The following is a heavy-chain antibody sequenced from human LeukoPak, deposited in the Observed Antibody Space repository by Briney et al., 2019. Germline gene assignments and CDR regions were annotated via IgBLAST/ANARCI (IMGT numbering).Heavy chain of an antibody. Sequence: PETLSLTCAVYGGSFSGYYWSWIRQPPGKGLEWIGEINHSGSTNYNPSLKSRVTISVDTSKNQFSLKLSSVTAADTAVYYCARASHDYGDYSHFDYWGQGTLVTVSS. V-gene: IGHV4-34*01. D-gene: IGHD4-17*01. CDR1: GGSFSGYY. CDR2: INHSGST. J-gene: IGHJ4*02. CDR3: ARASHDYGDYSHFDY.